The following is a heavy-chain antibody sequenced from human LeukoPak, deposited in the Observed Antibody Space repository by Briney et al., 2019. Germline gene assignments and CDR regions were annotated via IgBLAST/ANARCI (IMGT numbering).Heavy chain of an antibody. J-gene: IGHJ4*02. CDR3: ARYYDYVWGSYRPFDC. CDR1: GGSISSYY. V-gene: IGHV4-59*08. CDR2: IYYSGST. D-gene: IGHD3-16*02. Sequence: SETLSLTCTVSGGSISSYYWSWIRQPPGKGLEWIGYIYYSGSTNYNPSLKSRVTISVDTSKNQFSLKLSSVTAADTAVYYCARYYDYVWGSYRPFDCWGQGTLVTVSS.